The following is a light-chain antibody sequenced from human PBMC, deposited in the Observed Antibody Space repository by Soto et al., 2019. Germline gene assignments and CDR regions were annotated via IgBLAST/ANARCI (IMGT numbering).Light chain of an antibody. Sequence: QSVLTQPASVSGSPGQSITISCTGTSSDVGSYNLVSWYQQHPGKAPKVMIYEVTKRPSGVSNRFSGSKSGNTASLTISGLQAEDEADYYCCSYAGSSTLVFGGGTQLTVL. CDR1: SSDVGSYNL. V-gene: IGLV2-23*02. J-gene: IGLJ2*01. CDR2: EVT. CDR3: CSYAGSSTLV.